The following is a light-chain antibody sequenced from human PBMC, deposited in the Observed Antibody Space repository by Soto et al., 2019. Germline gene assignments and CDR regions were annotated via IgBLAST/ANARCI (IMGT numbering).Light chain of an antibody. CDR2: GAS. CDR3: QQYNKWPPYT. J-gene: IGKJ2*01. V-gene: IGKV3-15*01. Sequence: EIVITQSPANLSVSPGERATLSCRASQSVSSNLAWYQQKPGQGPRLLIYGASTRATGIPARFSGSGSGTEFTLTISSLQSEDFAVYYCQQYNKWPPYTFGQGTKVEIK. CDR1: QSVSSN.